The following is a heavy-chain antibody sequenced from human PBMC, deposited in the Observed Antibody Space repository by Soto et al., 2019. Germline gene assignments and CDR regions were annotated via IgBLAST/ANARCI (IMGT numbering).Heavy chain of an antibody. Sequence: EVQLLESGGALVQPGGSLRLSCAASGFTFSNYAMTWVRQAPGKGLVWVSAITGSGGYTNYVDSVKGRFNISRDNSKNTMYLQMYNLTAVDTAVYYCAKVGYYYESDVYWYFDLWGRGTLVTVSS. V-gene: IGHV3-23*01. D-gene: IGHD3-22*01. CDR1: GFTFSNYA. J-gene: IGHJ2*01. CDR3: AKVGYYYESDVYWYFDL. CDR2: ITGSGGYT.